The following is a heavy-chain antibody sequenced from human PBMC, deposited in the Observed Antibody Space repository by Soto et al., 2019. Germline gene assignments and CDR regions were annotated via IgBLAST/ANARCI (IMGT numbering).Heavy chain of an antibody. CDR2: ISGNAGST. V-gene: IGHV3-23*01. CDR3: AKGIHVMVVPGTAYFDS. D-gene: IGHD2-21*02. Sequence: DVLLSASGGGLVHPGGSLRVSCAASGFTFNNYAMNWVRQIPGKGLEWVSSISGNAGSTWYADSVKGRFTISTDNSQGTVSLQMSSLRADDTAIYYCAKGIHVMVVPGTAYFDSWGRGTLVTVSS. J-gene: IGHJ4*02. CDR1: GFTFNNYA.